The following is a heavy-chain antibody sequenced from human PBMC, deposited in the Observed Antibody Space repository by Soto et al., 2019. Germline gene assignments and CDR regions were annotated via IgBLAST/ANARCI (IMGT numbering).Heavy chain of an antibody. J-gene: IGHJ6*03. CDR2: IYPGDSDT. D-gene: IGHD3-9*01. CDR3: ARRVTLTGDNSYYYYYYMYV. V-gene: IGHV5-51*01. CDR1: GYSFTSYW. Sequence: GESLKISCKGSGYSFTSYWIGWVCQMPGKGLEWMGIIYPGDSDTRYSPSFQGQVTISADKSISTAYLQWSSLKASDTAMYYCARRVTLTGDNSYYYYYYMYVWGKGTTVTVSS.